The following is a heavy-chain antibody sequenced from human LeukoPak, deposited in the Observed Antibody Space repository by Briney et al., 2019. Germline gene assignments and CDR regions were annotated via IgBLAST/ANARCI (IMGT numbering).Heavy chain of an antibody. CDR3: VKGRDGLVDF. Sequence: PGGSLRLSCAASRFTLSNYAMSWVRQAPGKGLEWVSAIGGGGGSTYYADSVKGRFTISRDNSKNKLYLQMNSLRAEDTAVYYCVKGRDGLVDFWGQGTLVTVSA. CDR2: IGGGGGST. CDR1: RFTLSNYA. V-gene: IGHV3-23*01. J-gene: IGHJ4*02. D-gene: IGHD5-24*01.